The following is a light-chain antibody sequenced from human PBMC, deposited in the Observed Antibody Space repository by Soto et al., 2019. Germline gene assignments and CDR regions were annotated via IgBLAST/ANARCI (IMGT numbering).Light chain of an antibody. V-gene: IGKV1-9*01. CDR3: QKFNGYPLT. J-gene: IGKJ4*01. CDR2: SAS. Sequence: DIQLTQSPSFLSASVGDRVTITCRASQGISSYLAWYQQKPGKAPKLLIYSASTLQSGVPSRFSGSGSGTEFTLTISSLQTEDFTTYYCQKFNGYPLTFGGGTKVEI. CDR1: QGISSY.